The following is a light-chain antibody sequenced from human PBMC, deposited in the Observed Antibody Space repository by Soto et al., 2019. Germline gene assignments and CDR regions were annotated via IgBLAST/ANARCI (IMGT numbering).Light chain of an antibody. V-gene: IGKV3-20*01. CDR2: GAS. CDR1: QSVSSSY. J-gene: IGKJ2*01. CDR3: QQYGSSPTYT. Sequence: EIVLTQSPGTLSLSPGERATLSCRASQSVSSSYLAWYQQKPGQAPRLLIYGASNRATGIPDRFSGSGSGTDFTLTISRLEPDDFAVYYCQQYGSSPTYTFGQGTKLEIQ.